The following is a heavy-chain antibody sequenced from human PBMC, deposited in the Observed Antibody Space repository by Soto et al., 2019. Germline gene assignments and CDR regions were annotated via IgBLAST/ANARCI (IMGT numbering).Heavy chain of an antibody. Sequence: QVQLQESGPGLVKPSQTLPLTCTVSGRSISSGGYYWSWIRQHPGKGLEWIGYIYYSESTYYNPSLKSRVTMSVDTSKNQCSLKLSSVTAADTAVYYCARIHNTMIVVVIDYWGQGTLVTVSS. CDR3: ARIHNTMIVVVIDY. V-gene: IGHV4-31*03. D-gene: IGHD3-22*01. CDR1: GRSISSGGYY. J-gene: IGHJ4*02. CDR2: IYYSEST.